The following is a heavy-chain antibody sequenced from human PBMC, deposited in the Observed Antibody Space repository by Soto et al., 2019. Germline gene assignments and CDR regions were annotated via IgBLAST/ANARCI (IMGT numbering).Heavy chain of an antibody. J-gene: IGHJ4*02. CDR1: GDSLRRGDTS. D-gene: IGHD4-17*01. CDR3: ARARTTLSFDY. CDR2: IFYTGST. Sequence: SEALSLTCTVSGDSLRRGDTSWSWVRQPPGKGREWVGYIFYTGSTYYNQSLKSRVTISRDTSKTQFSLNLTSVTAADTAVYYCARARTTLSFDYWGQGALVTVSS. V-gene: IGHV4-30-4*01.